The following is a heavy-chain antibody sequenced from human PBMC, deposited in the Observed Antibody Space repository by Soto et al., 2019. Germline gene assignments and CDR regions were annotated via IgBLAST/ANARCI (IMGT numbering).Heavy chain of an antibody. CDR2: VSGSGGST. D-gene: IGHD1-1*01. CDR3: AKKVPGSNPLDS. V-gene: IGHV3-23*01. Sequence: GGSLRLSCAASGFTFSSYAMSWVRQAPGKGLEWISAVSGSGGSTYYADSVKGRFTISRDNSKNTLYLQMNSLRVEDTAVYYCAKKVPGSNPLDSWGQGALVTVSS. J-gene: IGHJ4*02. CDR1: GFTFSSYA.